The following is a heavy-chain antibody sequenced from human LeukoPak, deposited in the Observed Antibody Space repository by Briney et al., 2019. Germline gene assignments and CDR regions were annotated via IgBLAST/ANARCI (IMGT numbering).Heavy chain of an antibody. J-gene: IGHJ4*02. CDR2: ISSSGSTI. Sequence: GGSLRLSCAASGFTFSDYYMSWIRQAPGKGLEWVSYISSSGSTIYYADSVKGRFTSSRDNAKNSLYLQMNSLRAEDTAVYYCARPYYDSSGYYYVGWWYFDYWGQGTLVTVSS. CDR3: ARPYYDSSGYYYVGWWYFDY. D-gene: IGHD3-22*01. CDR1: GFTFSDYY. V-gene: IGHV3-11*04.